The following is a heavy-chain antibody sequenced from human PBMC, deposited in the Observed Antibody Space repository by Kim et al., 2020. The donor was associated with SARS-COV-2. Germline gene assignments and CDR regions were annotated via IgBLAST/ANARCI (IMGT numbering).Heavy chain of an antibody. J-gene: IGHJ4*02. D-gene: IGHD3-10*01. Sequence: GGSLRLSCAASGFTFSSYWMIWVRQSPGKGLEWVANINKDGSEKYYVDSMKGRFTVSRDNAKNALHLQMNSLRAEDTAVYYCARGYGLASCLDYWGRGTLVTVSS. CDR1: GFTFSSYW. CDR3: ARGYGLASCLDY. CDR2: INKDGSEK. V-gene: IGHV3-7*01.